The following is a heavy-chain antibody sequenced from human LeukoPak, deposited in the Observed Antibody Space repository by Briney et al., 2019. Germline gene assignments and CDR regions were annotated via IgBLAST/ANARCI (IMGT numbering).Heavy chain of an antibody. CDR2: ISTGGGTT. V-gene: IGHV3-23*01. CDR3: ATFSGRPFDY. Sequence: GGSLRLSCAASGFTFSSYAMSWVRQASGKGLEWVSGISTGGGTTSYADSVKGRFTISRDNPRNTLYMQMNSLRAEDTAVYYCATFSGRPFDYWGQGTLVTVSS. J-gene: IGHJ4*02. CDR1: GFTFSSYA.